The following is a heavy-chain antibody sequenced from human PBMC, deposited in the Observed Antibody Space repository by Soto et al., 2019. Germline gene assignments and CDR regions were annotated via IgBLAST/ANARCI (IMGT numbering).Heavy chain of an antibody. CDR2: ISHSGST. CDR1: GGSISSGNW. D-gene: IGHD3-10*01. J-gene: IGHJ3*01. Sequence: QVQLQESGPGLLKPSGTLSLTCTVSGGSISSGNWFSWVRQSPGKGLEWIGEISHSGSTNYKPSLKSRVTISIAKSKNQLSLNWIAVTAADTAVYYCARDLNDGSGSWDWGQGTMVTVSS. V-gene: IGHV4-4*02. CDR3: ARDLNDGSGSWD.